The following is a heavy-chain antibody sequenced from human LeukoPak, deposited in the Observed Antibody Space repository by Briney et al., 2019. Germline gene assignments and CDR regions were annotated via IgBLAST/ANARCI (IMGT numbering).Heavy chain of an antibody. J-gene: IGHJ4*02. CDR3: ARSPAIAAAGLFDY. V-gene: IGHV3-30-3*01. D-gene: IGHD6-13*01. CDR2: ISYDGSNK. CDR1: GFTFSSYA. Sequence: GGSLRLSCAASGFTFSSYAMHWVRQAPGKGLEWAAVISYDGSNKYYADSVKGRFTISRDNSKNTLYLQMNSLRAEDTAVYYCARSPAIAAAGLFDYWGQGTLVTVSS.